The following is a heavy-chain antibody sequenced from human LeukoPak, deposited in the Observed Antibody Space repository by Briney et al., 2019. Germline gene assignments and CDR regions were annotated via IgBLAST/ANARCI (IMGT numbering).Heavy chain of an antibody. J-gene: IGHJ4*02. V-gene: IGHV3-49*04. CDR2: IRSKAYGGTT. CDR3: TKNLRRLDY. CDR1: GFTFGDYA. D-gene: IGHD4-17*01. Sequence: PGRSLRLSCTASGFTFGDYAMSWVRQAPGKGLEWVGFIRSKAYGGTTEYAASVKGRFTISRDDSKSIAYLQMNSLKTEDAAVYYRTKNLRRLDYWGQGTLVTVSS.